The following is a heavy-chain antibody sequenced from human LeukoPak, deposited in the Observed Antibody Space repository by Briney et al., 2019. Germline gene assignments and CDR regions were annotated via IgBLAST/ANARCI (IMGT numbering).Heavy chain of an antibody. CDR2: ISGSDDGT. CDR1: GFTFSSCG. D-gene: IGHD6-6*01. J-gene: IGHJ4*02. Sequence: GGSLRLSCAASGFTFSSCGMTWVRQAPGKGLEWVSSISGSDDGTYYADSVKGRFTISRDNSKNTLYLQMNSLRAEDTAVYYCAKRGPIYSSSPGNYFDYWGQGTLVTVSS. CDR3: AKRGPIYSSSPGNYFDY. V-gene: IGHV3-23*01.